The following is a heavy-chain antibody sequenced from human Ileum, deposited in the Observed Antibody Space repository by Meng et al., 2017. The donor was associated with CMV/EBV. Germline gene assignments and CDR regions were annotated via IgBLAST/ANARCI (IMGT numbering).Heavy chain of an antibody. V-gene: IGHV4-39*07. D-gene: IGHD3-3*01. J-gene: IGHJ4*02. CDR1: GGSTTSSTYY. CDR3: ARNVGFYSSQIAY. CDR2: VYYSGTT. Sequence: HPHEAGPGLVKPSETLSLTCTASGGSTTSSTYYWGWIRQPPGKGLEWIGSVYYSGTTYYNPSLKSRVNMSIDTSKNRFSLKLSSATAADTAVYYCARNVGFYSSQIAYWGQGALVTVSS.